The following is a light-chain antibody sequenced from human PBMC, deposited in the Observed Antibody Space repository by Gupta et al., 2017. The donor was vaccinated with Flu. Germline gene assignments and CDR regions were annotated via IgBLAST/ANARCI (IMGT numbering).Light chain of an antibody. CDR1: QSISSN. V-gene: IGKV3-15*01. CDR3: QQYNNWPPYS. J-gene: IGKJ2*03. Sequence: EIVMTQSPSTLSASPGERATLSCRASQSISSNLAWYQQKPGQAPRFLIYGASTRATGIPARISGSGSGTEFTLTISSMQSEDFAVYYCQQYNNWPPYSFGQGTKLEIK. CDR2: GAS.